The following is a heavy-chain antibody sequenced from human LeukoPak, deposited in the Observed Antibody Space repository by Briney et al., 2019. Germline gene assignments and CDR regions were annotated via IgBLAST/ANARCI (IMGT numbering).Heavy chain of an antibody. Sequence: GGSLRLSCAASGFTFSNYWMNWVRQAPGKGPEWVAIIKKDGSEKYYVDSVKGRFTISRDNANNSLYLQMNSLRADDTAVYFCAGGAGFLIDYWGQGALVTVSS. CDR3: AGGAGFLIDY. CDR1: GFTFSNYW. J-gene: IGHJ4*02. V-gene: IGHV3-7*01. CDR2: IKKDGSEK.